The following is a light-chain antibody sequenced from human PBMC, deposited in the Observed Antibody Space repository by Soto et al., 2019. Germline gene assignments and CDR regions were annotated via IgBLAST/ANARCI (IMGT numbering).Light chain of an antibody. Sequence: QSVLTQPASVSGSPGQSITISCTGATTDVDGYDYVSWYQQHPGQAPKLMIFDVNNRPSGVSGRFSGSKSGDTASLTISGLQAEDDGDYYCTSYTGSAHFYVFGSGTKVTVL. V-gene: IGLV2-14*01. CDR3: TSYTGSAHFYV. CDR1: TTDVDGYDY. CDR2: DVN. J-gene: IGLJ1*01.